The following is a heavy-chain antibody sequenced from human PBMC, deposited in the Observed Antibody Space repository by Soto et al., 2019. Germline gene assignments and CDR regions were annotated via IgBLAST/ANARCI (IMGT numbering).Heavy chain of an antibody. V-gene: IGHV1-18*01. CDR2: ISGYNGNT. D-gene: IGHD6-19*01. J-gene: IGHJ5*02. CDR1: GYTFTSYG. CDR3: ARGRGYDWGIAVAGRDNWFDP. Sequence: QVQLVQSGAEVKKPGASVKVSCKASGYTFTSYGISWVRQAPGQGLEWMGWISGYNGNTNYAQKLQGRVTMTTDTSTSTAYMELRSLRSDDTAVYYCARGRGYDWGIAVAGRDNWFDPWGQGTLVTVSS.